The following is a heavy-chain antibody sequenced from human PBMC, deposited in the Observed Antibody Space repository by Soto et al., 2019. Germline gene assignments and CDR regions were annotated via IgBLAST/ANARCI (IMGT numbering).Heavy chain of an antibody. CDR1: GGSISSGGYS. Sequence: SETLSLTCAVSGGSISSGGYSWSWIRQPPGKGLEWIGYIYHSGSTYYNPSLKSRVTISVDTSKNQFSLKLSSVTAADTAVYYCALVVVGHFDPWGQGTLVTVSS. CDR2: IYHSGST. V-gene: IGHV4-30-2*05. D-gene: IGHD3-22*01. CDR3: ALVVVGHFDP. J-gene: IGHJ5*02.